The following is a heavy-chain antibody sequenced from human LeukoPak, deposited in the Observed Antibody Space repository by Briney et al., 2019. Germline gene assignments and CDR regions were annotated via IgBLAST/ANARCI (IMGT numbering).Heavy chain of an antibody. J-gene: IGHJ4*02. CDR1: GYTFSGFY. CDR2: INPNSGGT. V-gene: IGHV1-2*02. Sequence: ASVRVSCKPSGYTFSGFYIHWVRQAPGQGLEWMGWINPNSGGTNYAQKFQGRVTMTRDTSISTAYMELSRLRSDDTAVYYCARNFYFDSSGYYHYWGQGTLVTVSS. D-gene: IGHD3-22*01. CDR3: ARNFYFDSSGYYHY.